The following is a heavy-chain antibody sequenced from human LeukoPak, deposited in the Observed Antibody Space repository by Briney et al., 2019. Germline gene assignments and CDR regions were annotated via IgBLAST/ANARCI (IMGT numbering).Heavy chain of an antibody. D-gene: IGHD3-10*01. CDR3: ARKGDYYGSGSYYNFVNWFDP. Sequence: ASVKVSCTASGYTFTSYDINWVRQATGQGLEWMGWMNPNSGNTGYTQKFQGRVTMTRNTSISTAYMELSSLRSEATAVYYCARKGDYYGSGSYYNFVNWFDPWGQGALVTVSS. CDR1: GYTFTSYD. CDR2: MNPNSGNT. V-gene: IGHV1-8*01. J-gene: IGHJ5*02.